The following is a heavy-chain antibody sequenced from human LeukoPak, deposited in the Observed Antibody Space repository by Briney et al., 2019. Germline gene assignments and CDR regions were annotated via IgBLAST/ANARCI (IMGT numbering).Heavy chain of an antibody. CDR2: TSASASSI. Sequence: PGGSLRLSCAASGFTFSSYEMNWVRQAPGKGLEWVSYTSASASSIHYADSVKGRFTISRDNAKNSLYLQMNSLRAEDTAVYYCAREDGGDTFDIWGQGTMATVSS. CDR3: AREDGGDTFDI. CDR1: GFTFSSYE. J-gene: IGHJ3*02. D-gene: IGHD2-15*01. V-gene: IGHV3-48*03.